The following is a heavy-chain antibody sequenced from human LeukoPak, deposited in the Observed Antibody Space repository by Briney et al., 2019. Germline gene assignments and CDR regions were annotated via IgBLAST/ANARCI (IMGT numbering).Heavy chain of an antibody. V-gene: IGHV3-23*01. CDR2: ISGSGGST. CDR1: GFTFSSYA. Sequence: GGSLRLSCAASGFTFSSYAMSWVRQAPGKGLEWVSAISGSGGSTYYADSVKGRFTISRDNSKNTLYLQMNSLRAEDTAVYYCAKDKSSSRYGDYFDYWGQGTLVTLSS. D-gene: IGHD6-13*01. J-gene: IGHJ4*02. CDR3: AKDKSSSRYGDYFDY.